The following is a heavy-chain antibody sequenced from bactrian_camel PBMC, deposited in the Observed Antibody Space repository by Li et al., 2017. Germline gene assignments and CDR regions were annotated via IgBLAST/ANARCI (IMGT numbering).Heavy chain of an antibody. D-gene: IGHD5*01. V-gene: IGHV3S1*01. CDR2: IYTGIGFK. CDR3: AKSGNPVTATTTAV. Sequence: HVQLVESGGGLVQAGGSLRLTCEYSQSRYCMGWFRQGPGKEREGVASIYTGIGFKWEADSGKGRFTISQDNAENTLYLQLNSLKTDDTGIYYCAKSGNPVTATTTAVRGQGTQVTVS. J-gene: IGHJ4*01. CDR1: SQSRYC.